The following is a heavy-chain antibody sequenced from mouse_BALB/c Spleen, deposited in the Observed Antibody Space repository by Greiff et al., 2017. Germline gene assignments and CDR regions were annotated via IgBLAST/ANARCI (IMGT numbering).Heavy chain of an antibody. CDR3: ASGYYGSSYGWYFDV. V-gene: IGHV3-8*02. J-gene: IGHJ1*01. CDR1: GDSITSGY. Sequence: VQLQQSGPSLVKPSQTLSLTCSVTGDSITSGYWNWIRKFPGNKLEYMGYISYSGSTYYNPSLKSRISITRDTSKNQYYLQLNSVTTEDTATYYCASGYYGSSYGWYFDVWGAGTTVTVSS. CDR2: ISYSGST. D-gene: IGHD1-1*01.